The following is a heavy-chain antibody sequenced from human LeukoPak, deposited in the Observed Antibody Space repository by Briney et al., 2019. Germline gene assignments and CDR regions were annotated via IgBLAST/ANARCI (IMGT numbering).Heavy chain of an antibody. V-gene: IGHV3-23*01. CDR3: AKAPPRSYSYYYGMDV. J-gene: IGHJ6*02. D-gene: IGHD6-13*01. CDR2: ISGSGGST. Sequence: GGSLRLSCAASGFTFSSYAMSWVRQAPGKGLEWVSAISGSGGSTYYADSVKGRFTISRDISKSTLYLQMNSLRAEDTAVYYCAKAPPRSYSYYYGMDVWGQGTTVTVSS. CDR1: GFTFSSYA.